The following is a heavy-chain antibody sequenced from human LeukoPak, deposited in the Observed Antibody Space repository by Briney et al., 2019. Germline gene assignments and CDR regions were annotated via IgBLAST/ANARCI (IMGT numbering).Heavy chain of an antibody. Sequence: GGSLRLSCAASGFTFSSYGMHWVRQAPGKGLEWVAVISYDGSNKYCADSVKGRFTISRDNSKNTLYLQMNSLRAEDTAVYYCAKEGAMVRGAIPPDYWGQGTLVTVSS. J-gene: IGHJ4*02. CDR1: GFTFSSYG. CDR2: ISYDGSNK. CDR3: AKEGAMVRGAIPPDY. V-gene: IGHV3-30*18. D-gene: IGHD3-10*01.